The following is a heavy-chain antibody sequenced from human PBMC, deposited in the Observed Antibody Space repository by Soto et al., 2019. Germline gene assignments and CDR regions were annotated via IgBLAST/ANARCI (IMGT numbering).Heavy chain of an antibody. D-gene: IGHD6-25*01. CDR1: GFTFSDYY. J-gene: IGHJ6*02. V-gene: IGHV3-11*06. CDR3: ARNSSGVYGMDV. CDR2: ISSSSSYT. Sequence: PGGSLSLSCAASGFTFSDYYMSWIRQAPGKGLEWVSYISSSSSYTNYADSVKGRFTISRDNAKNSLYLQMNSLRAEDTAVYYCARNSSGVYGMDVWGQGTTVTVSS.